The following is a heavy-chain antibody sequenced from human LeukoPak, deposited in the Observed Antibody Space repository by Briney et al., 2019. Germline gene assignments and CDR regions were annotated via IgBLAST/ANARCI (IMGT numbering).Heavy chain of an antibody. CDR3: ARGSQVGYNY. CDR2: INHSGST. CDR1: GGSFSGYY. J-gene: IGHJ4*02. Sequence: SETLSLTCAVYGGSFSGYYWSWIRQPPGKGLEWIGEINHSGSTNYNPSLKSRVTMSVDTSKNQFSLKLSSVTAADTAVYYCARGSQVGYNYWGQGTLVTVSP. V-gene: IGHV4-34*01. D-gene: IGHD6-13*01.